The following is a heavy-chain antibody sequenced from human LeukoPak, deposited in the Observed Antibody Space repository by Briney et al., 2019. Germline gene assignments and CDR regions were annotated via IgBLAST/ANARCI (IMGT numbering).Heavy chain of an antibody. Sequence: ASVKVSCKASGYTFTDYYIHWVRQAPGQGLEWMGWIDPNSGGTNYAQKFQGRVTMTRDTSINTAYMELSRLRSDDTAVYYCARGWGNFDYWGQGTLVTVSS. V-gene: IGHV1-2*02. D-gene: IGHD3-16*01. J-gene: IGHJ4*02. CDR1: GYTFTDYY. CDR3: ARGWGNFDY. CDR2: IDPNSGGT.